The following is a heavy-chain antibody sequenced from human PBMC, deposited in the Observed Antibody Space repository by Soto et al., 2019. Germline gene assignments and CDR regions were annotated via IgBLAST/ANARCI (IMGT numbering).Heavy chain of an antibody. CDR2: IYYSGST. D-gene: IGHD4-17*01. V-gene: IGHV4-31*03. J-gene: IGHJ5*02. CDR3: ARDNGDYGETNWFDP. Sequence: SETLSLTCTVSGGSISSGGYYWSWIRQHPGKGLEWIGYIYYSGSTYYNPSLKSRVTISVDTSKNQFSLKLSSVTAADTAVYYCARDNGDYGETNWFDPWGQGPLVTVPS. CDR1: GGSISSGGYY.